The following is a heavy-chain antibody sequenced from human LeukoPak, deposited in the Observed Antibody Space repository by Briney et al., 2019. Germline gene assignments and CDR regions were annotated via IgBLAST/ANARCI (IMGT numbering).Heavy chain of an antibody. Sequence: GGSLRLSCAVSGFTVSSNYMTWVRQAPGKGLEWVSVIYSGGNTYYADSVKGRFTISRDNSKNTLYLQMNSLRAEDTAVYYCAKAGYCSGGSCYLRGFDPWGQGTLVTVSS. D-gene: IGHD2-15*01. V-gene: IGHV3-53*01. CDR1: GFTVSSNY. CDR2: IYSGGNT. CDR3: AKAGYCSGGSCYLRGFDP. J-gene: IGHJ5*02.